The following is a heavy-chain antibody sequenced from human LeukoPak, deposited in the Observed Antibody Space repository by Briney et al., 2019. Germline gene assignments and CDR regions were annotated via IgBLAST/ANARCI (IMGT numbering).Heavy chain of an antibody. Sequence: GESLKISCKGSGYSFTSYWIGWVRQMPGKGLEWMGIIYPGDSDTRYSPSFQGQVTISADKSISTAYLQWSSLKASDTAMYNCARGPYDSSGYYYVAFDIWGQGTMVTVSS. J-gene: IGHJ3*02. CDR2: IYPGDSDT. CDR1: GYSFTSYW. V-gene: IGHV5-51*01. D-gene: IGHD3-22*01. CDR3: ARGPYDSSGYYYVAFDI.